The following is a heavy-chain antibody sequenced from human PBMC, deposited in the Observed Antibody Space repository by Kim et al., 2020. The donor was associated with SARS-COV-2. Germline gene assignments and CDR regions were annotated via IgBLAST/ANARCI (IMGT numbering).Heavy chain of an antibody. CDR3: ARVGGSSYYYYGMDV. D-gene: IGHD1-26*01. Sequence: HALNSRVTMSVDTSKNQFSLRLSSVTAADTAVYYCARVGGSSYYYYGMDVWGQGTTVTVSS. V-gene: IGHV4-4*07. J-gene: IGHJ6*02.